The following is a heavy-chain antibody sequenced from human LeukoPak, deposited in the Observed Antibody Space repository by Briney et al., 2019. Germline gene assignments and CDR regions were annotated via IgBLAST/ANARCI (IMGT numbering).Heavy chain of an antibody. J-gene: IGHJ4*02. CDR2: IYRTGST. Sequence: PSETLSLTCTVSGYSISSPYYWGWIRQSPGMGLEWIGSIYRTGSTYYNPSLKSRLIISLDTSKSQFSLKLTSVTAADTAMYYCARPRRGIAYYFDYWGQGIVVTVSS. CDR1: GYSISSPYY. D-gene: IGHD2-21*01. CDR3: ARPRRGIAYYFDY. V-gene: IGHV4-38-2*02.